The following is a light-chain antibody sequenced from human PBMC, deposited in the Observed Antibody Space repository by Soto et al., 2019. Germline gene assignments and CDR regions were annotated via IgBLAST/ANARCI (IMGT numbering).Light chain of an antibody. CDR1: QSVGSTN. Sequence: EIVLTQSPGTLSLSPGERATLSCGASQSVGSTNLAWYQQKPDQAPRLLIYGTSSRPIGIPDRFSGSGSGTDFTLTISRLEPEDFAVYYCQQYDNSRWTFGQGTRVEIK. CDR3: QQYDNSRWT. J-gene: IGKJ1*01. CDR2: GTS. V-gene: IGKV3-20*01.